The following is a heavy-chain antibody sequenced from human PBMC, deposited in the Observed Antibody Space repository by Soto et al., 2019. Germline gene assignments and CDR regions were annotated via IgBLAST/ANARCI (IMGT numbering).Heavy chain of an antibody. CDR2: IRSKAYGGTT. Sequence: EVQLVESGGGLVQPGRSLRLSCTASGFTFGDYAMSWFRQAPGKGLEWVGFIRSKAYGGTTEYAASVKGRFTISRDDSKSIAYLQMNSLKTEDTAVYYCTSSYGFSPEPGGGYWGQGTLVTVSS. V-gene: IGHV3-49*03. J-gene: IGHJ4*02. CDR3: TSSYGFSPEPGGGY. D-gene: IGHD3-10*01. CDR1: GFTFGDYA.